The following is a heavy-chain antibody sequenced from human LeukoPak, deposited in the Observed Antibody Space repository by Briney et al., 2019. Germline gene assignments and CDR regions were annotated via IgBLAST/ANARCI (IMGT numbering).Heavy chain of an antibody. CDR2: IYYSGRT. J-gene: IGHJ1*01. CDR1: ADSVSRSDSY. CDR3: ARRRYYDGSGYLE. Sequence: SGTLSLTCSVSADSVSRSDSYWDWIRQPPGKGLEWIGTIYYSGRTYYSPSLKSRVTLSVDTSSNQFSLNLRSVTAADTAVYYCARRRYYDGSGYLEWGQGTLLSVSS. D-gene: IGHD3-22*01. V-gene: IGHV4-39*01.